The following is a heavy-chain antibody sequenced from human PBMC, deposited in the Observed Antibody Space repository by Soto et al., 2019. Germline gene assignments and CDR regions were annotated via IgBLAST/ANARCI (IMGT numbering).Heavy chain of an antibody. V-gene: IGHV3-9*01. Sequence: EVQLVESGGGLVQPGRSLRLSCAASGFTFDDYAMHWVRQAPGKGLEWVARISWSSDNIGYADSVKGRFTISRDNAKNSLYLQMNGLRAEDTALYYCAKGYFYGSGSYYDGGYWGQGTVVTVSS. D-gene: IGHD3-10*01. CDR3: AKGYFYGSGSYYDGGY. CDR2: ISWSSDNI. CDR1: GFTFDDYA. J-gene: IGHJ4*02.